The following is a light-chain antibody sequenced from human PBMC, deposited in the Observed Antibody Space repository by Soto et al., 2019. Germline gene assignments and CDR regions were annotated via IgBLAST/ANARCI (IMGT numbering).Light chain of an antibody. CDR1: QSLRRSH. V-gene: IGKV3-20*01. Sequence: LLSQSPVALSLSPGEKATLSCMVNQSLRRSHLAWYRQKPGQAPRLLIYGTSNRATGIPDRVSGSGSGADFTLTISGLEPADVAVYYCRAYARSLGFAFGGGTKVAIK. CDR3: RAYARSLGFA. CDR2: GTS. J-gene: IGKJ4*01.